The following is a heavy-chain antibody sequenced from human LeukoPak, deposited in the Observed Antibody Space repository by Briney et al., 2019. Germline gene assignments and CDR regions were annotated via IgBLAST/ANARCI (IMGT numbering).Heavy chain of an antibody. CDR1: GGSISSYY. J-gene: IGHJ6*02. V-gene: IGHV4-59*01. CDR2: IYYSGST. CDR3: ARVGCSSTSCSTNYGMDV. D-gene: IGHD2-2*02. Sequence: SETLSLTCTVSGGSISSYYWSWIRQPPGKGLEWIGHIYYSGSTNYNPSLKSRVTISVDTSMNQFSLKVSSVTAADTAVYYCARVGCSSTSCSTNYGMDVWGQGTTVTVSS.